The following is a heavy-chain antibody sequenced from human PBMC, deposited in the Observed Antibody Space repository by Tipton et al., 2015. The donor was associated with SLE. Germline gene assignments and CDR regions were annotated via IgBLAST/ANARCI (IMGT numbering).Heavy chain of an antibody. J-gene: IGHJ4*02. CDR1: GGSISSHY. CDR3: ARGGIGGYDSFDY. Sequence: TLSLTCTVSGGSISSHYWSWIRQPPGKGLEWIGCIYYSGSTNYNPSLNSRVTISVDTSQNQFSLRLSSVTAADTAMYYCARGGIGGYDSFDYWGQGTLVTVSS. D-gene: IGHD5-12*01. V-gene: IGHV4-59*08. CDR2: IYYSGST.